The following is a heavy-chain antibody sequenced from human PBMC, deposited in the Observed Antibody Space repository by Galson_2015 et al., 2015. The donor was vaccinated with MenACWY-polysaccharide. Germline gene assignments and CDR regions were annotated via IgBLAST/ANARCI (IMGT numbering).Heavy chain of an antibody. J-gene: IGHJ4*02. CDR2: INPNSGGT. D-gene: IGHD3-22*01. CDR1: GYTFTGYY. V-gene: IGHV1-2*02. CDR3: ARDIPSFGYADDSSGYTLDY. Sequence: SVKVSCKASGYTFTGYYMHWVRQAPGQGLEWMGWINPNSGGTNYAQKFQGRVTMTRDTSISTAYMELSRLRSDDTAVYYCARDIPSFGYADDSSGYTLDYWGQGTLVTVSS.